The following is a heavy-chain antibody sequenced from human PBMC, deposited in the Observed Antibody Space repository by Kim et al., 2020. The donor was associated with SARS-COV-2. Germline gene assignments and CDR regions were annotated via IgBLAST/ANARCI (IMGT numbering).Heavy chain of an antibody. CDR2: ISSAGTTI. J-gene: IGHJ4*02. CDR1: GFTFNTYE. V-gene: IGHV3-48*03. CDR3: ARPVAVPTWYLES. D-gene: IGHD6-19*01. Sequence: GGSLRLSCAASGFTFNTYEMNWVRQAPGRGLEWVAYISSAGTTIYYADSVKGRFTVSRDNARNSLYLQMNSLRAEDTAVYYCARPVAVPTWYLESWGRGTLVTVSS.